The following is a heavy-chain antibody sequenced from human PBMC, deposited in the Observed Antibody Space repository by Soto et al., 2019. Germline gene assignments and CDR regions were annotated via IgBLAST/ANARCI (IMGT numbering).Heavy chain of an antibody. CDR1: GYSVSDYY. Sequence: GASVKVSCKTSGYSVSDYYLHWVLQAPGQGLEWMGWINPNSGGTNYAQKFQGRVTMTRDTSISTAYMELSSLTSDDTAMYYCARRSSGWSDYWGQGTLVTVSS. CDR3: ARRSSGWSDY. V-gene: IGHV1-2*02. CDR2: INPNSGGT. J-gene: IGHJ4*02. D-gene: IGHD6-19*01.